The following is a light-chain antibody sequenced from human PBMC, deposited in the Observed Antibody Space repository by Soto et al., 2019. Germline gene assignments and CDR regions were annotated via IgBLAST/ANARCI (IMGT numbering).Light chain of an antibody. CDR3: QQYNSYSPYT. CDR1: QGINNY. V-gene: IGKV1-9*01. J-gene: IGKJ2*01. CDR2: AAS. Sequence: IQLTQSPSSLSASVGDRVTITCRASQGINNYLGWYQQKPGKAPKLLIYAASTLLSGVPLRFSGSGSGTEFTLTISSLQPDDFATYYCQQYNSYSPYTFGQGTKLEIK.